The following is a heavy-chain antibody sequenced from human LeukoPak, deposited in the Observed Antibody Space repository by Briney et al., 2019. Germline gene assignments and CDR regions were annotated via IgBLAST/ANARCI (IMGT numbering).Heavy chain of an antibody. CDR2: ISHSGSNL. V-gene: IGHV3-11*01. J-gene: IGHJ4*02. CDR3: ARGESSGGPDF. Sequence: GGSLRLSCAASGFTFSDSFMNWIRQAPGKGLEWLSYISHSGSNLDYAESVRGRFTISRDNPNHSLYLQINSLRSEDTAVYHCARGESSGGPDFWGQGTLVTVSS. D-gene: IGHD2-15*01. CDR1: GFTFSDSF.